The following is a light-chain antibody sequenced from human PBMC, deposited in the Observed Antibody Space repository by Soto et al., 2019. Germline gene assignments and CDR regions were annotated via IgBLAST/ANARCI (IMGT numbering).Light chain of an antibody. CDR2: SAS. V-gene: IGKV1-16*01. Sequence: DIQMTQSPSSLSASVGDRVTITCRASQGINNYLAWYQQKSGRAPTSLIHSASSLQSGVPSRFSASGSGTDFTLTISSLQPEDFATYYCQQYNTYPLTFGEGTKVEIK. CDR1: QGINNY. CDR3: QQYNTYPLT. J-gene: IGKJ4*01.